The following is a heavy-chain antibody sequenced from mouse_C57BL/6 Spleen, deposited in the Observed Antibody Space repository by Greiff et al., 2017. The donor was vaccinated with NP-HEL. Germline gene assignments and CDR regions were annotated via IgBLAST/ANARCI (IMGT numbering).Heavy chain of an antibody. J-gene: IGHJ1*03. V-gene: IGHV1-63*01. CDR2: IYPGGGYT. D-gene: IGHD1-1*01. Sequence: LQESGAELVRPGTSVKMSCKASGYTFTNYWIGWAKQRPGHGLEWIGDIYPGGGYTNYNEKFKGKATLTADKSSSTAYMQFSSLTSEDSAIYYCAREGYYGSSYGWYFDVWGTGTTVTVSS. CDR3: AREGYYGSSYGWYFDV. CDR1: GYTFTNYW.